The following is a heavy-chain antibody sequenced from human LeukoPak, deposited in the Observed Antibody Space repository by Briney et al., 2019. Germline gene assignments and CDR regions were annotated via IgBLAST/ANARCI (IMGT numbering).Heavy chain of an antibody. V-gene: IGHV4-59*01. J-gene: IGHJ1*01. D-gene: IGHD3-22*01. Sequence: SETLSLTCTVSGGSISSYYWSWIRQPPGKGREWIGYIYYSGSTNYNPSLKSRVTISVDTSKNQFSPKLSSVTAADTAVYYCAGVYYYDSSGYYDRPAEYFQHWGQGTLVTVSS. CDR3: AGVYYYDSSGYYDRPAEYFQH. CDR1: GGSISSYY. CDR2: IYYSGST.